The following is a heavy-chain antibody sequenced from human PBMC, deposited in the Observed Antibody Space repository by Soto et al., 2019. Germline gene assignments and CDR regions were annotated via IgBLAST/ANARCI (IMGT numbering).Heavy chain of an antibody. V-gene: IGHV1-3*01. CDR2: INAGNGNT. CDR1: GYTFTSYA. D-gene: IGHD5-18*01. Sequence: QVQLVQSGAEVKKPGASVKVSCKASGYTFTSYAMRWVRQAPGQRLEWMGWINAGNGNTKYSQKFQGRVTITRDTSVRRADMDLSSLRSEVTVGYCCPGCSPCAVDPTLDYWGQGTLGTVSS. CDR3: PGCSPCAVDPTLDY. J-gene: IGHJ4*02.